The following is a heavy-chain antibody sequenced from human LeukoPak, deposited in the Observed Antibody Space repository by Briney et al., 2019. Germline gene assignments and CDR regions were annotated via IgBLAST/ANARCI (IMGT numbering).Heavy chain of an antibody. CDR2: ISYDGSNK. CDR3: TKDRVSSGWFEYFQY. D-gene: IGHD6-19*01. J-gene: IGHJ1*01. Sequence: PGGSLRLSCAASRFPFSSYTMHWIRQAPGKGLEWVAVISYDGSNKYYADSVKGRFTISRDNSKNTLYLEMNSLRPEDTAVYYCTKDRVSSGWFEYFQYWGQGTLVTVSS. V-gene: IGHV3-30*18. CDR1: RFPFSSYT.